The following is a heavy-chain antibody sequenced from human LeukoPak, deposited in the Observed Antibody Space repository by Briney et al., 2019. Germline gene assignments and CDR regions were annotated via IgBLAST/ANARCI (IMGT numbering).Heavy chain of an antibody. Sequence: GGSLRLSCAASGFTFSSYGMHWVRQAPGKGLEWVAVISYDGSNKYYADSVKGRFTISRDNSKNTLYLQMNSLRAEDTAVYYCAKDGKRYCSGGSCYGPFDYWGQGTLVTVSS. D-gene: IGHD2-15*01. CDR1: GFTFSSYG. J-gene: IGHJ4*02. V-gene: IGHV3-30*18. CDR2: ISYDGSNK. CDR3: AKDGKRYCSGGSCYGPFDY.